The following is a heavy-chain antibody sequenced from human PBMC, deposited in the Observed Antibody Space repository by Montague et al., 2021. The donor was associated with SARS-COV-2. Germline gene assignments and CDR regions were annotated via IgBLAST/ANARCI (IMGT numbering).Heavy chain of an antibody. Sequence: SLRLSCAASGFTFSSYGMFWVRQTPGKGLEWVSAISGGGDMTYYADSVKGRFTISRDNSKNTLYLQMNTLRAEDTAVYFCAKKTRAVLGSAHFDSWGQGTLVTVSS. D-gene: IGHD6-19*01. CDR2: ISGGGDMT. J-gene: IGHJ4*02. CDR3: AKKTRAVLGSAHFDS. CDR1: GFTFSSYG. V-gene: IGHV3-23*01.